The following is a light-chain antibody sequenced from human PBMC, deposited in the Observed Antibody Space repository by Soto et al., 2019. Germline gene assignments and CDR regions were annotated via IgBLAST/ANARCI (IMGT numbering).Light chain of an antibody. CDR3: QQSYSPPPWT. J-gene: IGKJ1*01. V-gene: IGKV1-39*01. CDR1: QSISNY. Sequence: DIQMTQSPSSLSASVGDRVTITCRASQSISNYLNWYQQKPGKAPKLLIYAASSLQSGVPSRFSGSGSGTDFTLTISSLRPEDFATYYCQQSYSPPPWTFGQGTKVEIK. CDR2: AAS.